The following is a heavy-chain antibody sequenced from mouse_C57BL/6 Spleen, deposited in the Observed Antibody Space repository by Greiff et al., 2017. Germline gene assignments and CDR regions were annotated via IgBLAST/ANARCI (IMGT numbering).Heavy chain of an antibody. CDR2: IYPRSGNT. CDR3: ADYYGSSYWYFDV. J-gene: IGHJ1*03. D-gene: IGHD1-1*01. CDR1: GYTFTSYG. Sequence: QVQLQQSGAELARPGASVKLSCKASGYTFTSYGISWVKQRTGQGLEWIGEIYPRSGNTYYNEKFKGKATLTAGKSSSTAYMELRSLTSEDSAVYFCADYYGSSYWYFDVWGTGTTVTVSS. V-gene: IGHV1-81*01.